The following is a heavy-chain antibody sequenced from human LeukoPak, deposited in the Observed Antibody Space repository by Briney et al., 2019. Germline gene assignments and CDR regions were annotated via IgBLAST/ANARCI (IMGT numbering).Heavy chain of an antibody. CDR1: GYTFTSYG. J-gene: IGHJ4*02. Sequence: ASVKVSCKASGYTFTSYGISWVRQAPGQGLEWMGWISAYNGNTNYAQKLQGRVTMTTDTSTSTAYMELRSLRSDDTAVYYCARDCGGYSYAVSDYWGQGTLVTVSS. V-gene: IGHV1-18*01. CDR2: ISAYNGNT. CDR3: ARDCGGYSYAVSDY. D-gene: IGHD5-18*01.